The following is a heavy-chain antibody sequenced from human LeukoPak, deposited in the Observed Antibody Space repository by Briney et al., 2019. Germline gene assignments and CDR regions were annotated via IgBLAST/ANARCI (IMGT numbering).Heavy chain of an antibody. Sequence: SETLSLTCTVSGASISSYYWSWIRQPPGKGLEWIGYIYYTGSTNYNPSLQSRATIFVDTSKNQFSLKLSSVTAADTAVYYCARRRAAAGPFDYWGQGTLVTVSS. V-gene: IGHV4-59*08. CDR1: GASISSYY. D-gene: IGHD6-13*01. J-gene: IGHJ4*02. CDR2: IYYTGST. CDR3: ARRRAAAGPFDY.